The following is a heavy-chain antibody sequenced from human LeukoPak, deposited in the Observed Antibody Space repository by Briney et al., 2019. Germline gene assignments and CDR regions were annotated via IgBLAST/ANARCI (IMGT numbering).Heavy chain of an antibody. J-gene: IGHJ5*02. D-gene: IGHD1-26*01. CDR1: GYTFTSYD. CDR2: MNPNSGNT. Sequence: ASVKVSCKASGYTFTSYDINWVRQATGQGLEWMGWMNPNSGNTGYAQKFQGRVTMTRNTSISTAYMELSSLRSEDTAVYYCARVREIVGATNWFDPWGQGTLVTVSS. CDR3: ARVREIVGATNWFDP. V-gene: IGHV1-8*01.